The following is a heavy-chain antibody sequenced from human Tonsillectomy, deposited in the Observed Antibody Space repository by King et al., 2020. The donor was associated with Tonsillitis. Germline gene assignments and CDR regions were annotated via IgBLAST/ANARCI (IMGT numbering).Heavy chain of an antibody. CDR2: IAHDGTSK. CDR3: AREAYSSGRCGIFDI. V-gene: IGHV3-30*01. Sequence: VQLVESGGGVVQPGGSLRLSCAASGLTVSASIIHWVRQAPGKGLDWVALIAHDGTSKHYAGPMRGRFTISGDNSQNTVYLQMNSLRAEDTAVYYCAREAYSSGRCGIFDIWGQGTKVTVSS. J-gene: IGHJ3*02. D-gene: IGHD6-19*01. CDR1: GLTVSASI.